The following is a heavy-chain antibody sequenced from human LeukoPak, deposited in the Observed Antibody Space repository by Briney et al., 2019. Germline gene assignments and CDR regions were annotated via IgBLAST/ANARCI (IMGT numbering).Heavy chain of an antibody. V-gene: IGHV4-38-2*02. CDR2: IYHSGST. D-gene: IGHD1-26*01. Sequence: SETLSLTCSVSGGSISSSYYWGWIRQPPGKGLEWIGSIYHSGSTYYNPSLKSRVTISVDTSKNQFSLKLSSVTAADTAVYYCARGEWELLRGLDYWGQGTLVTVFS. CDR3: ARGEWELLRGLDY. J-gene: IGHJ4*02. CDR1: GGSISSSYY.